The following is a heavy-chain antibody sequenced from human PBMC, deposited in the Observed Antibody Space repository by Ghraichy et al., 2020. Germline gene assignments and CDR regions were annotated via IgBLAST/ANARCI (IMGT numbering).Heavy chain of an antibody. Sequence: GGSLRLSCSVSGFNFGDYGMHWVRQAPGKGLEFVSAIAGHGANIYYTDSVKGRFTVSRDNSRDTLYLQMSSLRPEDTAVYFCVPLGRDIVVLPITYSWGQGTLVTVSS. CDR3: VPLGRDIVVLPITYS. J-gene: IGHJ4*02. V-gene: IGHV3-64D*06. CDR1: GFNFGDYG. CDR2: IAGHGANI. D-gene: IGHD2-21*01.